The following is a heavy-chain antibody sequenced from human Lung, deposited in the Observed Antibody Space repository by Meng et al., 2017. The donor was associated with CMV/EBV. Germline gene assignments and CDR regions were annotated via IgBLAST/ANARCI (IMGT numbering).Heavy chain of an antibody. D-gene: IGHD2-2*02. CDR3: ARGGTVVPAAIRGRGWFDP. J-gene: IGHJ5*02. V-gene: IGHV1-69*10. CDR2: IIPILGIA. CDR1: GGTFSSYA. Sequence: SVKVSXKASGGTFSSYAISWVRQAPGQGLEWMGGIIPILGIANYAQKFQGRVTITADKSTSTAYMELSSLRSEDTAVYYCARGGTVVPAAIRGRGWFDPWGQGNXVNGAS.